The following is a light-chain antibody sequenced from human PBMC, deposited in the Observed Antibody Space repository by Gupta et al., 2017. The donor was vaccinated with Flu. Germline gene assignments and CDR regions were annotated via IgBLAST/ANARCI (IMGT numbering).Light chain of an antibody. V-gene: IGLV2-14*01. CDR3: SSYTRIDTVV. J-gene: IGLJ3*02. Sequence: QSALTQPASVSGSPGQPITISRTATSSEGGDYDYVSWYQQHPGQAPKLILYEVKNRPSGISDRVSGSKSGKTASLTISGLQAEDEAHYFCSSYTRIDTVVFGGGTKLTVL. CDR1: SSEGGDYDY. CDR2: EVK.